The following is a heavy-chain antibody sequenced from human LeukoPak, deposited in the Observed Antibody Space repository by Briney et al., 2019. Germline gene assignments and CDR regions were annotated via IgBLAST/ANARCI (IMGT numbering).Heavy chain of an antibody. CDR1: GYTFTSYA. Sequence: GASVKVSCKASGYTFTSYAMNWVRQAPGQGLEWMGGINTNTGNPTYAHGFTGRFVFSLDTSFSTAYLQISSLKAEDNAVYYCARVRFGGNSRPFHYWGQGTLVTVSS. V-gene: IGHV7-4-1*02. J-gene: IGHJ4*02. CDR3: ARVRFGGNSRPFHY. CDR2: INTNTGNP. D-gene: IGHD6-13*01.